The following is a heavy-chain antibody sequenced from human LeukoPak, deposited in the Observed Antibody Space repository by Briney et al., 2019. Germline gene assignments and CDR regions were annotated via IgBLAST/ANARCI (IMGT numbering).Heavy chain of an antibody. Sequence: SETLSLTCSVSGDSISSYYWSWIRQPPGKGLEWIGYIYYSGSTNYNPSLKSRVTISVDTSKNQFSLKLSSVTAADTAVYYCARDLYYDSSGSDIWGQGTMVTVSS. CDR1: GDSISSYY. D-gene: IGHD3-22*01. CDR2: IYYSGST. CDR3: ARDLYYDSSGSDI. J-gene: IGHJ3*02. V-gene: IGHV4-59*01.